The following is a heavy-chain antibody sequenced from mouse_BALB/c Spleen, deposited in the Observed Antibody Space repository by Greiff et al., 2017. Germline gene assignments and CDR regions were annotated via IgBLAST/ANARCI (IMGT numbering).Heavy chain of an antibody. Sequence: QVQLKESGAELARPGASVKMSCKASGYTFTSYTMHWVKQRPGQGLEWIGYINPSSGYTNYNQKFKDKATLTADKSSSTAYMQLSSLTSEDSAVYYCALYGSSSYYYAIDYWGQGTSVTVSS. J-gene: IGHJ4*01. CDR2: INPSSGYT. V-gene: IGHV1-4*01. D-gene: IGHD1-1*01. CDR3: ALYGSSSYYYAIDY. CDR1: GYTFTSYT.